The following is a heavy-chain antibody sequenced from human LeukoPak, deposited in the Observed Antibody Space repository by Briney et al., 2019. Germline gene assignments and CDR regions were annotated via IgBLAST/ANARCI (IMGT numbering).Heavy chain of an antibody. J-gene: IGHJ3*02. CDR3: ARLFSKGGNDAFDI. V-gene: IGHV4-59*08. Sequence: SETLSLTCTVSGGSISSYYWSWIRQPPGKGLEWIGYIYYSGSTNYNPSLKSRVTISVDTSKNQFSLKLSSVTAADTAVYYCARLFSKGGNDAFDIWGQGTMVTVSS. D-gene: IGHD3-16*01. CDR1: GGSISSYY. CDR2: IYYSGST.